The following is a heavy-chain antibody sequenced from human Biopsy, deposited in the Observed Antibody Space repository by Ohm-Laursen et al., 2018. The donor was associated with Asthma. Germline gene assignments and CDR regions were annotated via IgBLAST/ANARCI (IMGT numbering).Heavy chain of an antibody. J-gene: IGHJ4*02. CDR3: AKGEWELLEANFNY. Sequence: SLRLSCAASGFTFDDYAMHWVRQAPGKGLEWVSGISWNSGSIGYADSVKGRFTISRDSAKNSLYLQMNSLRAEDTALYYCAKGEWELLEANFNYWGQGTLVTVSS. V-gene: IGHV3-9*01. CDR1: GFTFDDYA. CDR2: ISWNSGSI. D-gene: IGHD1-26*01.